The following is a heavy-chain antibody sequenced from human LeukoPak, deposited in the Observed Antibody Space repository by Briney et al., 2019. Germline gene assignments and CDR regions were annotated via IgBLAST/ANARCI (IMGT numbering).Heavy chain of an antibody. CDR2: IQQDGSEK. D-gene: IGHD5-18*01. J-gene: IGHJ4*02. CDR1: GFTFSDYW. V-gene: IGHV3-7*04. Sequence: GGSLRLSCAASGFTFSDYWMSWVRQAPGKGLEWVANIQQDGSEKYYVDSVKGRFTISRDNAKKSLFLQVSSLRGGDTAVYYCARDRGFSYGIDFWGQGTLVTVSS. CDR3: ARDRGFSYGIDF.